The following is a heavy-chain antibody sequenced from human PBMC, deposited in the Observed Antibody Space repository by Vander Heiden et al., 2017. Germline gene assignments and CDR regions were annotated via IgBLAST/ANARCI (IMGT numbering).Heavy chain of an antibody. D-gene: IGHD2-2*01. Sequence: EVQLVETGGVLIHPGGSLICSWAAAGLTVSQNDMSWVRQAPGKGLEWVSLIYRGGATYYSDSVRGRFTISRDNSNNTLYLQMNRLRAEDTAVYFCAREWRSTSSYFDYWGQGILVIVSS. V-gene: IGHV3-53*02. CDR3: AREWRSTSSYFDY. CDR1: GLTVSQND. J-gene: IGHJ4*02. CDR2: IYRGGAT.